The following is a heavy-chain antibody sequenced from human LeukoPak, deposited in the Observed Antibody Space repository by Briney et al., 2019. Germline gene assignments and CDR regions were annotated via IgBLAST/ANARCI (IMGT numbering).Heavy chain of an antibody. V-gene: IGHV3-48*01. D-gene: IGHD3-10*01. J-gene: IGHJ4*02. Sequence: PGGSLRLSCAASGFTFSNYNMNWVRQAPGKGLEWVSYISSSSSTIYYADSVKGRLTISRGNAKNSLYLQMNSLRAEDTAVYYCARDHYYGSGSSYKDYWGQGSLVTVSS. CDR3: ARDHYYGSGSSYKDY. CDR1: GFTFSNYN. CDR2: ISSSSSTI.